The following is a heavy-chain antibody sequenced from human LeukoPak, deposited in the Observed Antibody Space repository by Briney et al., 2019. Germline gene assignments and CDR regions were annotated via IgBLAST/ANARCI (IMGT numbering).Heavy chain of an antibody. CDR2: IYYSGST. V-gene: IGHV4-30-4*01. CDR1: GGSISSGDYY. CDR3: ARAGYSGYDYDWFDP. J-gene: IGHJ5*02. D-gene: IGHD5-12*01. Sequence: PSETLSLTCTVSGGSISSGDYYWSWIRQPPGKGLEWIGYIYYSGSTYYNPSLKSRVTISVDTSKNQFSLKLSSVTAADTAVYYCARAGYSGYDYDWFDPWGREPWSPSPQ.